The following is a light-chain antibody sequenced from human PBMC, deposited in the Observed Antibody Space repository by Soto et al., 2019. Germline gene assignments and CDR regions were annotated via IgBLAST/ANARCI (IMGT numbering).Light chain of an antibody. CDR2: DVT. CDR1: SSDVGGYNF. J-gene: IGLJ2*01. CDR3: TSYAGSNIPVL. V-gene: IGLV2-8*01. Sequence: QSALTQPPSASGSPGQSVTISCTGTSSDVGGYNFVSWYQHHPCKAPQLMIYDVTERPSGVPDRFSGSKSGNTASLTGSGLQGEDEADYYCTSYAGSNIPVLFGGGTQLTVL.